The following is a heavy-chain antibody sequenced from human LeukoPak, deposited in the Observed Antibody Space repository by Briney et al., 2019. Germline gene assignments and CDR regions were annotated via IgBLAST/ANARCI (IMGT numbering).Heavy chain of an antibody. Sequence: GGSLRLSCAASGFTFSSYAMSWVRQAPGKGLEWVSAISGSGGSTYYADSVEGRFTISRDNSKNTLYLQMNSLRAEDTAVYYCARGGYYGSGSYYTPLDYWGQGTLVTVSS. CDR3: ARGGYYGSGSYYTPLDY. D-gene: IGHD3-10*01. CDR1: GFTFSSYA. CDR2: ISGSGGST. J-gene: IGHJ4*02. V-gene: IGHV3-23*01.